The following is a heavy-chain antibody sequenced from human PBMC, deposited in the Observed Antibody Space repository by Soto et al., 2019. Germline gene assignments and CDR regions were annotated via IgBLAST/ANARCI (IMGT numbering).Heavy chain of an antibody. Sequence: EAQLVESGGGLEHPGGSLRLSCAASGFPFSDYSINWVRQAPGKGLEWLSYISSGSDIIYYADSVKGRFTISRDNAKNSLYLQLSGLRAEDTAVYYCTTISPDYWGQGTLVTVSS. V-gene: IGHV3-48*01. CDR1: GFPFSDYS. D-gene: IGHD3-3*01. J-gene: IGHJ4*02. CDR2: ISSGSDII. CDR3: TTISPDY.